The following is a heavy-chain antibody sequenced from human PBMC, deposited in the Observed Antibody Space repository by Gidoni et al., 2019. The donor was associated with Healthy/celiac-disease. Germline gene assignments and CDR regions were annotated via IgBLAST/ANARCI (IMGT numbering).Heavy chain of an antibody. Sequence: EVQLLESGGGLVKPGGSLRRSCAASGFTFSSYSMNWVRQAPGKGLEWVSSISSSSSYIYYADSVKGRFTISRDNAKNSLYLQMNSLRAEDTAVYYCATSTPEYSSSSCFDYWGQGTLVTVSS. CDR3: ATSTPEYSSSSCFDY. V-gene: IGHV3-21*01. J-gene: IGHJ4*02. D-gene: IGHD6-6*01. CDR2: ISSSSSYI. CDR1: GFTFSSYS.